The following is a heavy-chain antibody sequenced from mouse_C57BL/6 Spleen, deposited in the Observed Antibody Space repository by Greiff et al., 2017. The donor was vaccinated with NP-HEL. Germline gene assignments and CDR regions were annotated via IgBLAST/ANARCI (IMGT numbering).Heavy chain of an antibody. J-gene: IGHJ2*01. CDR3: TRRGTFFDY. Sequence: EVQLQESGPGLVKPSQSLSLTCTVTGYSITSDYAWNWVRQFPGNKLEWMGYISYSGSTSYNPSLISRISITRDTSKNQFFLLLNSVTTEDTATYYCTRRGTFFDYWGQGTTLTVSS. CDR1: GYSITSDYA. CDR2: ISYSGST. V-gene: IGHV3-2*02.